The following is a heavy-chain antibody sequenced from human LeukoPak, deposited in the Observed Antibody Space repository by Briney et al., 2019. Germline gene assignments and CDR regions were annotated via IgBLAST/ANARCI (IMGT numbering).Heavy chain of an antibody. J-gene: IGHJ3*02. Sequence: GGSLRLSCAASGFTFSSYAMSWVRQAPGKGLEWVSAISGSGGSTYYADSVKGRFTISRDNSKNTLYLQMNSLRAEDTAVYYCAKDRLSKTTVTSDAFDIRGQGTMVTVSS. D-gene: IGHD4-17*01. CDR1: GFTFSSYA. CDR3: AKDRLSKTTVTSDAFDI. V-gene: IGHV3-23*01. CDR2: ISGSGGST.